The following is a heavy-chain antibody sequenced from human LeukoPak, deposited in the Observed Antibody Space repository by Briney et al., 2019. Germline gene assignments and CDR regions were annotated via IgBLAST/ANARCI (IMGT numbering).Heavy chain of an antibody. Sequence: GGSLRLSCAASGFTFSSYAMHWVRQAPGKGLEWVAVISYDGSNKYYADSVKGRFTISRDNSKNTLYLQMNSLRAEDSAVYYCARESGSLFDYWGQGTLVTVSS. V-gene: IGHV3-30-3*01. CDR3: ARESGSLFDY. CDR2: ISYDGSNK. J-gene: IGHJ4*02. D-gene: IGHD2-15*01. CDR1: GFTFSSYA.